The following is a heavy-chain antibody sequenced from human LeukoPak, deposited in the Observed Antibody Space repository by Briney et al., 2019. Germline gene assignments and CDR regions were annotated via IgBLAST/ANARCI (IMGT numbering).Heavy chain of an antibody. CDR1: GFTFSNNR. CDR3: VRDLT. CDR2: IYSDGSA. J-gene: IGHJ5*01. V-gene: IGHV3-53*01. Sequence: PGGSPTLACAASGFTFSNNRMSWVRQAPGKGLEWVSVIYSDGSAYYADSVKGRFTISRDNSKSTLYLQMNSLRADDTAVYYCVRDLTWGPGKPVTVSS.